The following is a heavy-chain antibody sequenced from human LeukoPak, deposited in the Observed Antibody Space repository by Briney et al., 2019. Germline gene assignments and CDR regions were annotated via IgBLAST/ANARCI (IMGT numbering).Heavy chain of an antibody. V-gene: IGHV3-21*01. D-gene: IGHD6-6*01. CDR3: ARGATYSSSSPDH. CDR1: GFTFSSNS. CDR2: ISSSGSYI. J-gene: IGHJ4*02. Sequence: PGGSLRLSSAASGFTFSSNSINWVRQAPGKGLEWVSAISSSGSYIYYADSVKGRFTISRDNAKNSLYLQMNSLRAEDTAVYYCARGATYSSSSPDHWGQGTLVTVSS.